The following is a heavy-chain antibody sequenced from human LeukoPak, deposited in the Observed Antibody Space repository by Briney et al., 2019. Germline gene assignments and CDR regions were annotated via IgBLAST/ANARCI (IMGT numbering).Heavy chain of an antibody. CDR3: VREGDSHGYYWHFDS. Sequence: PGRSLRLSCVASGLNVEEYAMHWVRQAPGKGLEWVSYITWNSGSERYADSVKGRFTISRDNAKKSLYLQMNSLRPEDTALYYCVREGDSHGYYWHFDSWGQGTLVTVSS. J-gene: IGHJ4*02. D-gene: IGHD3-22*01. CDR1: GLNVEEYA. V-gene: IGHV3-9*01. CDR2: ITWNSGSE.